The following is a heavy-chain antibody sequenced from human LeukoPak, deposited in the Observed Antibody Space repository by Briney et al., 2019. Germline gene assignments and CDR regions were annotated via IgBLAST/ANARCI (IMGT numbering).Heavy chain of an antibody. V-gene: IGHV4-30-4*08. D-gene: IGHD2-2*01. Sequence: SETLSLTCTVSGGSISSGDYYWSWIRQPPGKGLEWIGYIYYSGSTYYNPSLKSRVTISVDTSKNQFSLKLSSVTAADTAVYYCARYVPAAEGAFDIWGQGTMVTVSS. CDR3: ARYVPAAEGAFDI. J-gene: IGHJ3*02. CDR1: GGSISSGDYY. CDR2: IYYSGST.